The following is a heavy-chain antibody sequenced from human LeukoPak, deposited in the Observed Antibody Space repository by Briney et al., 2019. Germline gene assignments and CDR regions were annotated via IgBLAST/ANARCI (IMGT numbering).Heavy chain of an antibody. V-gene: IGHV3-53*01. CDR1: GFTVSSNY. CDR2: IYSGGST. J-gene: IGHJ4*02. D-gene: IGHD3-10*01. CDR3: AKRYYYGSGPFDY. Sequence: GGSLRLSCAASGFTVSSNYMSWVRQAPGKGLEWVSVIYSGGSTYYADSVKGRLTISRDNSKNTLYLQMNSLRAEDTAVYYCAKRYYYGSGPFDYWGQGTLVTVSS.